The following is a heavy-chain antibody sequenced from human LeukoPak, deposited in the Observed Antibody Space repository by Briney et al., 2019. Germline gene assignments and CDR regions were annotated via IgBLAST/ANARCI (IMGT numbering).Heavy chain of an antibody. V-gene: IGHV1-18*01. J-gene: IGHJ5*02. CDR3: ARDREYCSGGSCYSWCDP. Sequence: AASVKVSCKASGYTFTSYGISWVRQAPGQGLEWMGWISAYNGNTNYAQKLQGRVTMTTDTSTSTAYMELRSLRSDDTAVDYCARDREYCSGGSCYSWCDPWGQGTLVSVSS. CDR1: GYTFTSYG. D-gene: IGHD2-15*01. CDR2: ISAYNGNT.